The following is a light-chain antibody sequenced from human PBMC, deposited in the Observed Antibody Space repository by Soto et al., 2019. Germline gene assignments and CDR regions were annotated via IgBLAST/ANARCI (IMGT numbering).Light chain of an antibody. J-gene: IGKJ4*01. V-gene: IGKV2-28*01. CDR3: MQALQPLLT. Sequence: DIVMTQSPLSLPVTPGEPASISCRSSQSLLHTNGYNYLDWYLQKPGQSPQLLIYLGSNRASGVPDRFSGSGSGTDFTLKISRVEAEDVGVYYCMQALQPLLTLGGGTKVDIK. CDR1: QSLLHTNGYNY. CDR2: LGS.